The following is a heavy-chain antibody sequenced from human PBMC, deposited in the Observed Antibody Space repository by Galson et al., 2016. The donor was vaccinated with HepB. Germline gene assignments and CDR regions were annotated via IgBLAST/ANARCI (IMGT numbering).Heavy chain of an antibody. D-gene: IGHD2-21*02. V-gene: IGHV5-51*01. CDR2: VYPGNSEI. CDR1: GYRFANYW. CDR3: ARHECRGSDCFSAYDF. J-gene: IGHJ3*01. Sequence: VKKPGESLKISCKGSGYRFANYWIGWVRQMPGKSLESMGIVYPGNSEIRYSPSFQGQVTISADRSITTVYLQWNSLKASDSAIYYCARHECRGSDCFSAYDFWGQGTVVTVSS.